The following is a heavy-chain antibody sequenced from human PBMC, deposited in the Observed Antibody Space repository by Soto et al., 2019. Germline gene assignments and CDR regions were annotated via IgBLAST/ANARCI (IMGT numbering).Heavy chain of an antibody. CDR1: GFSLSTSGVG. V-gene: IGHV2-5*02. CDR2: IYWDDDK. J-gene: IGHJ5*02. CDR3: AHSLYCSGGSCYGNWFDP. D-gene: IGHD2-15*01. Sequence: QITLKESGPTLVNPTQTLTLTCTFSGFSLSTSGVGVGWIRQPPGKALEWLALIYWDDDKRYSPSLKSRLTITKDTSKNQVVLTMTNMDPVDTATYYCAHSLYCSGGSCYGNWFDPWGQGTLVTVSS.